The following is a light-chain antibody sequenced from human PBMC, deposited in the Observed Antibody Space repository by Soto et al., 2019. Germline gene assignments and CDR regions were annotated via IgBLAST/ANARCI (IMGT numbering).Light chain of an antibody. Sequence: DIQMAQSPSSLSASIGDRVTITCRASQGISEYLAWYQQRPGNAPNLLIYGASILQSGLPSRFSGSGSGTHFTLTISSLQPEDVATYYCHSYNSIPRTFGQGTTVEIK. CDR3: HSYNSIPRT. J-gene: IGKJ1*01. CDR1: QGISEY. V-gene: IGKV1-27*01. CDR2: GAS.